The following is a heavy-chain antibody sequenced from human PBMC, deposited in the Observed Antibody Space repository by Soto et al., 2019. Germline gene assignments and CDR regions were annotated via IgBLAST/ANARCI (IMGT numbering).Heavy chain of an antibody. Sequence: GASVNVSCKASGGTFSSYAISWVRQAPGQGLAWMGGIISIFGTAYYAQKFQGRVTITADKSTSTAHMELSSLRSEGTAVYSCSRAREYSSSQEPLIYGMDVWGQGTTVTVSS. D-gene: IGHD6-6*01. CDR2: IISIFGTA. J-gene: IGHJ6*02. CDR3: SRAREYSSSQEPLIYGMDV. CDR1: GGTFSSYA. V-gene: IGHV1-69*06.